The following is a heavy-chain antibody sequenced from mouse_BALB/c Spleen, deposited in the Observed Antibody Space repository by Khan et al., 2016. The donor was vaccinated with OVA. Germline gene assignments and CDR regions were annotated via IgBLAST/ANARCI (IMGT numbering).Heavy chain of an antibody. D-gene: IGHD1-1*01. Sequence: EVELVESGGDLVQPGGSRKLSCAASGFTFSSYGMHWVRQAPEKGLEWVAYISGDSNTIYYADTVKGRFTISRDNPRNTLFLQITRLMSEDTAMYYCSTSYFYGYYFDYWGPGTTLTVSS. CDR3: STSYFYGYYFDY. V-gene: IGHV5-17*02. CDR2: ISGDSNTI. CDR1: GFTFSSYG. J-gene: IGHJ2*01.